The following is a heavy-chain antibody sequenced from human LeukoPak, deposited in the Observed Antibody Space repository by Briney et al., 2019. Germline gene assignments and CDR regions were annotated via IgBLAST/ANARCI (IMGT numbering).Heavy chain of an antibody. CDR2: ISRSSSYI. D-gene: IGHD1-26*01. J-gene: IGHJ3*02. CDR1: GFTFSSYS. V-gene: IGHV3-21*01. Sequence: GGSLRLSCAASGFTFSSYSMNWVRQAPGKGLEWVSSISRSSSYIYYADSVKGRFTISRDNAKNSLYLQMNSLRAEDTAVYYCARAGWELYDAFDIWGQGTMVTVSS. CDR3: ARAGWELYDAFDI.